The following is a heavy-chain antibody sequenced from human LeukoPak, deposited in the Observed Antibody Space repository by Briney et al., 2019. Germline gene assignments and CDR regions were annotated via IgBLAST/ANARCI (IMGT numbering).Heavy chain of an antibody. CDR1: GFTFSSHW. CDR3: ARARGNTYGYFEY. CDR2: IKNDATYA. J-gene: IGHJ4*02. Sequence: GGSLRLSCVTSGFTFSSHWMHWVRQGPGKRLECVARIKNDATYADYGGSVQGRFTISRDNAKNTLYLQMNRLRVEDTAVYYCARARGNTYGYFEYWGQGTLVTVSS. D-gene: IGHD5-18*01. V-gene: IGHV3-74*01.